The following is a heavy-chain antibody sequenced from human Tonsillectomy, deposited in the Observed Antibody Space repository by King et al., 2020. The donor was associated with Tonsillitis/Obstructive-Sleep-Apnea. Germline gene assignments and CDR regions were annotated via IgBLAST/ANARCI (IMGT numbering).Heavy chain of an antibody. CDR2: TYYRSKWHN. CDR1: GDSVSRNTVT. D-gene: IGHD7-27*01. V-gene: IGHV6-1*01. CDR3: ARGNWGWLDY. J-gene: IGHJ4*02. Sequence: VQLQQSGPGLVKPSQTLSLTCAISGDSVSRNTVTWNWIRQSPSRGLEWLGRTYYRSKWHNDYAVSVKSRITINPDSSKNQFSLQLNSVTPEDTAVYYCARGNWGWLDYWGQETLVTVSS.